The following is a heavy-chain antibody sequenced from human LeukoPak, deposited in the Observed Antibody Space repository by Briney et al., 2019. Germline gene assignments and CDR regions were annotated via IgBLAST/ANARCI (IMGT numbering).Heavy chain of an antibody. CDR2: ISGSGGST. CDR1: GFTFSSYA. J-gene: IGHJ3*02. V-gene: IGHV3-23*01. CDR3: AKGQTWMTGSTEDAFDI. Sequence: GGSLRLSCAASGFTFSSYAMSWVRQAPGKGLEWVSAISGSGGSTHYADSVKGRFTISRDNSKNTLYLQMNSLRAEDTAVYYCAKGQTWMTGSTEDAFDIWGQGIMVTVSS. D-gene: IGHD3-9*01.